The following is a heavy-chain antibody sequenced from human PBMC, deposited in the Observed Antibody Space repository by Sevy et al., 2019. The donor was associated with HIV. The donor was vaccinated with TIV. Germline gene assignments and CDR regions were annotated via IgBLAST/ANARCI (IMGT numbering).Heavy chain of an antibody. CDR2: IYYSGST. J-gene: IGHJ5*02. Sequence: SETLSLTCTVSGGSISSGGYYWSWIRQHPGKGLEWIGYIYYSGSTYYNPSLKSRVTISVDTSKNQFSLKLSSVTAADTAVYYWARDFKFRSSSHGGGGVGYNWFDPWGQGTLVTVSS. V-gene: IGHV4-31*03. CDR3: ARDFKFRSSSHGGGGVGYNWFDP. D-gene: IGHD6-6*01. CDR1: GGSISSGGYY.